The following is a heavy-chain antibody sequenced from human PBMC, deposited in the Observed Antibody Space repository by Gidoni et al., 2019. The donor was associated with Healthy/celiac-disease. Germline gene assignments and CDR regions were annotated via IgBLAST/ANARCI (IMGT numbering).Heavy chain of an antibody. V-gene: IGHV3-33*01. CDR3: ARDGDYDFWSTLNYYYYGMDV. Sequence: QVQLVESGGGVVQPGRSLRLSCAASGFTFSSYGLHWVRQAPGKGLEWVAVIWYDGSNKYYADSVKGRFTISRDNSKNTLYLQMNSLRAEDTAVYYCARDGDYDFWSTLNYYYYGMDVWGQGTTVTVSS. D-gene: IGHD3-3*01. CDR2: IWYDGSNK. J-gene: IGHJ6*02. CDR1: GFTFSSYG.